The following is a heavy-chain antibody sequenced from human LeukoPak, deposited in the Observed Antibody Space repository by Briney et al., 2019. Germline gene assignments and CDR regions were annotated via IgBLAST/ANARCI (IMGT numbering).Heavy chain of an antibody. D-gene: IGHD3-22*01. J-gene: IGHJ2*01. V-gene: IGHV4-30-2*01. CDR2: IYHSGST. CDR3: ARVVYYYDSSGYVSRYFDL. CDR1: GGSISSGGYS. Sequence: KASQTLSLTCAVSGGSISSGGYSWSWIRQPPGKGLEWIGYIYHSGSTYYNPSLKSRVTISVDRSKNQFSLKLSSVTAADTAVYYCARVVYYYDSSGYVSRYFDLWGRGTLVTVSS.